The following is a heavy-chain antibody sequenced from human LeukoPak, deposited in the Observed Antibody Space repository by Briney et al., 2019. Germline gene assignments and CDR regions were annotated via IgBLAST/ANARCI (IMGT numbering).Heavy chain of an antibody. CDR3: ARDPNVYSSGGYYYGMDV. J-gene: IGHJ6*02. Sequence: GGSLRLSCAASGFTFSSYAMHWVRQAPGKGLEWVAVISYDGSNKYYADSVKGRFTISRDNSKNTLYLQMNSLRAEDTAVYYGARDPNVYSSGGYYYGMDVWGQGTTVTVSS. CDR2: ISYDGSNK. CDR1: GFTFSSYA. D-gene: IGHD6-19*01. V-gene: IGHV3-30*04.